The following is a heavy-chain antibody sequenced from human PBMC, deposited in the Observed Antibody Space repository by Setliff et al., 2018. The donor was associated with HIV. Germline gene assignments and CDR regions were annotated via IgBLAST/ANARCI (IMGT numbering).Heavy chain of an antibody. Sequence: GASVKVSCKASGYTFTGYYVHWVRQAPGQGLEWMGRIIPNSGGTNYAQKFQGRVTMTRDTSISPAYMELTRLRSDDTAVYYCATKLYCTNGVCLDAFDIWGQGTMVTVSS. D-gene: IGHD2-8*01. CDR2: IIPNSGGT. CDR1: GYTFTGYY. CDR3: ATKLYCTNGVCLDAFDI. V-gene: IGHV1-2*06. J-gene: IGHJ3*02.